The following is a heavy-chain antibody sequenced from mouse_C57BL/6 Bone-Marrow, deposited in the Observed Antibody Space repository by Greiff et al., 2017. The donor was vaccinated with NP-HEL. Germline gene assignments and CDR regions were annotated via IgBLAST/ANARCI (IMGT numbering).Heavy chain of an antibody. CDR3: ARDQGIYDGYYVGYFDY. Sequence: EVHLVESGGGLVKPGGSLKLSCAASGFTFSSYAMSWVRQTPEKRLEWVATISDGGSYTYYPDNVKGRFTISRDNAKNNLYLQMSHLKSEDTAMYYCARDQGIYDGYYVGYFDYWGQGTTLTVSS. D-gene: IGHD2-3*01. J-gene: IGHJ2*01. CDR1: GFTFSSYA. V-gene: IGHV5-4*01. CDR2: ISDGGSYT.